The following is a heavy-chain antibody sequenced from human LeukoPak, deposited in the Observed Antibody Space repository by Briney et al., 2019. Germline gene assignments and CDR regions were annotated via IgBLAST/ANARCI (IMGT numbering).Heavy chain of an antibody. CDR2: IRGSDIST. CDR1: GFIFSSYA. Sequence: GGSLRLSCAASGFIFSSYAMSWVRQAPGKGLEWVSTIRGSDISTYYADSVKGRFTISRDNSKNSLYLPMNSLRAEDTAVYYCAKASQPYYDILTGYSPPDYWGQGTLVTVSS. CDR3: AKASQPYYDILTGYSPPDY. J-gene: IGHJ4*02. D-gene: IGHD3-9*01. V-gene: IGHV3-23*01.